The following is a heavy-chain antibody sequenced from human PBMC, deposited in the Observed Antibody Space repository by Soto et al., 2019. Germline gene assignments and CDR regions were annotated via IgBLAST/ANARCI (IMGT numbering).Heavy chain of an antibody. CDR1: GDTFTNYE. J-gene: IGHJ6*03. D-gene: IGHD1-26*01. CDR2: VSLNTGNT. Sequence: QVQLVQSGAEVKKPGASVMVSCEASGDTFTNYEINWVRQATGQGLEWLGWVSLNTGNTGYAQRFQGRVSMTANPSISTAYMELSSLKSEDTAVYYCATVPRGSSYVYYLDVWGKGTTVIVSS. CDR3: ATVPRGSSYVYYLDV. V-gene: IGHV1-8*01.